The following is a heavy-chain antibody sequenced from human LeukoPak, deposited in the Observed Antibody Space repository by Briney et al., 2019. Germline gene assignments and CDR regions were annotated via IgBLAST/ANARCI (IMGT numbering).Heavy chain of an antibody. Sequence: SETLSLTCTVSGGTISSHYWSWIRQLPCKGLEWIGHISYSGSTHYNPSLKSRATMSVYTSMNQFSLKLTSVTATDTAVYYCARNGDYWYYYMDVWGKGTTVTVSS. V-gene: IGHV4-59*11. CDR3: ARNGDYWYYYMDV. D-gene: IGHD4-17*01. J-gene: IGHJ6*03. CDR1: GGTISSHY. CDR2: ISYSGST.